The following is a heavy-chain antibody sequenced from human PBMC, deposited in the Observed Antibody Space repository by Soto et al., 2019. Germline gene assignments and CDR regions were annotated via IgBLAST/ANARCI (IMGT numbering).Heavy chain of an antibody. J-gene: IGHJ4*02. D-gene: IGHD2-2*01. Sequence: GVLRLSCAASGFTVSSNYMSWVRQAPGKGLEWVSVIYSGGSTYYADSVKGRFTISRDNSKNTLYLQMNSLRAEDTAVYYCARDVDEYQLLGYWGQGTLVTVSS. CDR2: IYSGGST. V-gene: IGHV3-53*01. CDR1: GFTVSSNY. CDR3: ARDVDEYQLLGY.